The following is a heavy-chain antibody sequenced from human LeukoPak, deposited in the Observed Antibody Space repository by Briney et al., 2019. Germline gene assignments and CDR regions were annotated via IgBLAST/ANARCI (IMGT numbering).Heavy chain of an antibody. CDR1: GYTFTSYY. V-gene: IGHV1-2*02. J-gene: IGHJ5*02. CDR3: AREGYCTNGVCYGGNWFDP. D-gene: IGHD2-8*01. CDR2: INTNSGGT. Sequence: ASVKVSCKASGYTFTSYYMHWVGQAAGQGGEGRGWINTNSGGTNYSQKFQRRLTMTRDTPISPAYMELRRLTSDDTAVYYCAREGYCTNGVCYGGNWFDPLGQGTLGPVS.